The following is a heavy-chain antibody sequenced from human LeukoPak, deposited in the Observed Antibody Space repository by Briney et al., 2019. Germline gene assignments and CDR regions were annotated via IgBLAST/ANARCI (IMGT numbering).Heavy chain of an antibody. CDR2: INHSGST. D-gene: IGHD1-7*01. CDR3: ARGDGELAEYFQH. J-gene: IGHJ1*01. Sequence: SETLSLTCAVYGGSFSGYYWSWIRQPPGKGLEWIGEINHSGSTNYNPSLKSRVTISVDTSKNQFSLKLSSVTAADTAVYYCARGDGELAEYFQHWGQGTLVTVSS. V-gene: IGHV4-34*01. CDR1: GGSFSGYY.